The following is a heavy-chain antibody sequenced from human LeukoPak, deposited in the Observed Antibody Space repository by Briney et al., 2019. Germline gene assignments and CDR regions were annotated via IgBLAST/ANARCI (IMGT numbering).Heavy chain of an antibody. CDR2: MKHNSGNT. J-gene: IGHJ5*02. Sequence: GASVRVSCKASGYTFTNYDINWVRQAPGQGLEWMGWMKHNSGNTGYAQKFQGRVTMTRNTSISTAYMELSSLTSDDTAVYYCARGHRDNWLDPWGQGTLVTVSP. CDR3: ARGHRDNWLDP. V-gene: IGHV1-8*01. CDR1: GYTFTNYD.